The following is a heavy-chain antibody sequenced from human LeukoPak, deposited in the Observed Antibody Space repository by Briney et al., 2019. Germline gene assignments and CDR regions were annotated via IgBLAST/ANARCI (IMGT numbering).Heavy chain of an antibody. CDR3: TRVEPLRYFEH. D-gene: IGHD2-8*01. CDR2: IKSKTDGGTT. J-gene: IGHJ1*01. V-gene: IGHV3-15*01. CDR1: GFPFSHAW. Sequence: GGSLRLSCAASGFPFSHAWMSWVRQAPGKGLEWVGRIKSKTDGGTTDYPAPVKGRFTISRDDSKNTLYLQMNSLKTEDTAVYYCTRVEPLRYFEHWGQGTLVTVSS.